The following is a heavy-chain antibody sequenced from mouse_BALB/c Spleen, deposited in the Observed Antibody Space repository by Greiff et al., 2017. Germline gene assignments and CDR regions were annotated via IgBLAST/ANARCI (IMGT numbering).Heavy chain of an antibody. V-gene: IGHV5-17*02. Sequence: DVKLVESGGGLVQPGGSRKLSCAASGFTFSSFGMHWVRQAPEKGLEWVAYISSGSSTIYYADTVKGRFTISRDNPKNTLFLQMTSLRSEDTAMYYCARGRGYYGNYEFAYWGQGTLVTVSA. CDR3: ARGRGYYGNYEFAY. CDR1: GFTFSSFG. D-gene: IGHD2-1*01. CDR2: ISSGSSTI. J-gene: IGHJ3*01.